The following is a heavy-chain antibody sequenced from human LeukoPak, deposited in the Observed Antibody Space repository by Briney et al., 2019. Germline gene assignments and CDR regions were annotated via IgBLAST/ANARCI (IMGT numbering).Heavy chain of an antibody. CDR1: GFSFSSCA. CDR2: ISGGADST. J-gene: IGHJ4*02. D-gene: IGHD3-9*01. Sequence: GGSLRLSCAASGFSFSSCAMGWVRQAPGKGPDWVSSISGGADSTYYADSVKGRFTISRDNSKNTLYLQINSLRVEDTAVYYCAKDRLRYFDWLDHFDYWGQGTLVTVSS. V-gene: IGHV3-23*01. CDR3: AKDRLRYFDWLDHFDY.